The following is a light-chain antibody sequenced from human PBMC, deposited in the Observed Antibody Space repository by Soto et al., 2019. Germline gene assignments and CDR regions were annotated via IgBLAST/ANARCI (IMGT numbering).Light chain of an antibody. V-gene: IGKV3-15*01. J-gene: IGKJ4*01. CDR3: QPYNNWPLT. CDR2: GAS. CDR1: QSVNNN. Sequence: EIVMTQSPATLSVSPGERATLSCRASQSVNNNLAWYQQQPGQAPRLLIYGASARATVIPARFSGSGSGTEFTLTISSLQSEDFAVYYCQPYNNWPLTFGGGTKVEIK.